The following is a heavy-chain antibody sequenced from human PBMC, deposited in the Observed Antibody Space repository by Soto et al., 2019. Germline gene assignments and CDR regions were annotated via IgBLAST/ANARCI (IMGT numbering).Heavy chain of an antibody. CDR2: VFYGGTT. CDR3: ARAVRGSYYDY. V-gene: IGHV4-30-4*01. Sequence: SETLSLTCTVSGGSISSGDYYWSWIRQPPGKGLEWIGYVFYGGTTYYNPSLKSRVTISVDTSKNQFSLKLSSVTAADTAVYYCARAVRGSYYDYWGQGTLVTVSS. D-gene: IGHD1-26*01. J-gene: IGHJ4*02. CDR1: GGSISSGDYY.